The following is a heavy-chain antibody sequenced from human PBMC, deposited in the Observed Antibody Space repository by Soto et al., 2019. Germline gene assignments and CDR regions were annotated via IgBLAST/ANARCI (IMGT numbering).Heavy chain of an antibody. V-gene: IGHV4-34*01. J-gene: IGHJ4*02. CDR3: ARGPTTEKVDS. Sequence: PSETLSLTCAVHGGSFSGYYWDWIRQPPGKGLEWIGEVNHGGTSNYNPSLKSRAIISVDTSMNQFSPALTSVTAADTAMYYCARGPTTEKVDSWGQGILVT. CDR2: VNHGGTS. CDR1: GGSFSGYY.